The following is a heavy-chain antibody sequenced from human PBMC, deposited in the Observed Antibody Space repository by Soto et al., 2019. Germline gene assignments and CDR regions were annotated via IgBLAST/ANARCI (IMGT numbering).Heavy chain of an antibody. CDR2: ISVSDAFI. CDR3: TRETVAGITGLDY. D-gene: IGHD1-20*01. J-gene: IGHJ4*02. V-gene: IGHV3-23*01. CDR1: GFNVGAFA. Sequence: EVQLLESGGDLVQPGGSLRLSCAASGFNVGAFAVHWVRQAPGKGLEWVSGISVSDAFIYYADSVRGRFSISRDASENILYLQMNSLRVDDTALYYCTRETVAGITGLDYWGPGTLVTVSS.